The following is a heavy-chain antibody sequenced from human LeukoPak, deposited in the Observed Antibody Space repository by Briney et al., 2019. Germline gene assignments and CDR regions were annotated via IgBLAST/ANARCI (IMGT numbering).Heavy chain of an antibody. CDR2: IIPIFGTA. CDR1: RGTFSSYA. V-gene: IGHV1-69*13. CDR3: ARSGLTYYYDSSGYPVP. Sequence: SVKVSCKASRGTFSSYAISWVRQAPGQGLEWMGGIIPIFGTANYAQKFQGRVTITADESTSTAYMELSSLRSEDTAVYYCARSGLTYYYDSSGYPVPWGQGTLVTVSS. D-gene: IGHD3-22*01. J-gene: IGHJ5*02.